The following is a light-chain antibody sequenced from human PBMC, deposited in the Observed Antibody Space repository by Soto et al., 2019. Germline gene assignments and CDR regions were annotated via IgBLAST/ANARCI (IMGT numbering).Light chain of an antibody. CDR2: GAS. CDR1: QSVSSS. Sequence: EIVMTQSPATLSVSPGERVTLSCWASQSVSSSLAWYQQRRGQAPRLLIYGASSRATGIPARFSGSGSGTEFTLTISSLQPEDFAVYYCLQYKKWPPWTFGQGTKVDIK. V-gene: IGKV3-15*01. CDR3: LQYKKWPPWT. J-gene: IGKJ1*01.